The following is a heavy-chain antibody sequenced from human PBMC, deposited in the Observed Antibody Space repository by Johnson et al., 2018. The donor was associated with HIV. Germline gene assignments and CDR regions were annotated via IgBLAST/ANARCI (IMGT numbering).Heavy chain of an antibody. CDR1: GFTFSNAW. V-gene: IGHV3-15*01. J-gene: IGHJ3*02. CDR2: IKSKTDGGTT. Sequence: EVQLVESGGGVVQPGTSLRLSCAASGFTFSNAWMSWVRQAPGKGLEWVGHIKSKTDGGTTDYAAPVKDRFTISRDDSKNTMYMQMNSLKTEETAVDYCSVDAFEMWGQGTMVTVSS. CDR3: SVDAFEM.